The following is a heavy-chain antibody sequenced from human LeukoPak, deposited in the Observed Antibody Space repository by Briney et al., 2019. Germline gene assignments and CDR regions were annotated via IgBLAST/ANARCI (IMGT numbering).Heavy chain of an antibody. CDR3: AKSLTRGTGAFDI. CDR1: GFTFDDYA. J-gene: IGHJ3*02. D-gene: IGHD1-14*01. CDR2: ISWNSGSI. V-gene: IGHV3-9*01. Sequence: PGGSLRLSCAASGFTFDDYAMHWVRQAPGKGLEWVSGISWNSGSIGYADSVKGRFTISRDNAKNSLYLQMNSLRAEDTALYYCAKSLTRGTGAFDIWGQGTMVTVSS.